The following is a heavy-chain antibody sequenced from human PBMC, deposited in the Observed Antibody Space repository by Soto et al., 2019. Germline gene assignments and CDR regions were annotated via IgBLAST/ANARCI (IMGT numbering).Heavy chain of an antibody. CDR3: ARQDVDYSSSYLHNWFDP. Sequence: SETLSLTCTVSVVSISSSSYYCGWIRQPPGKGLEWIGSIYYSGSTYYNPSLKSRVTISVDTSKNQFSLKLSSVTAADTAVYYCARQDVDYSSSYLHNWFDPWRQGTLVNVSS. D-gene: IGHD6-6*01. V-gene: IGHV4-39*01. CDR1: VVSISSSSYY. CDR2: IYYSGST. J-gene: IGHJ5*02.